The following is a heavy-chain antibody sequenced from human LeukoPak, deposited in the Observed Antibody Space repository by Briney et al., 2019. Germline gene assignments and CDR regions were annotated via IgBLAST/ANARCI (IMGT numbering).Heavy chain of an antibody. CDR2: ISYDGSNK. CDR1: GFTFSSYG. J-gene: IGHJ4*02. Sequence: PGRSLRLSCAASGFTFSSYGMHWVRQAPGKGLEWVAVISYDGSNKYYADSVKGRFTISRDNVDNTLYLQMNSLRVDDTAIYYCAKNSGWYRYDSWGQGTLVTVSS. V-gene: IGHV3-30*18. CDR3: AKNSGWYRYDS. D-gene: IGHD6-13*01.